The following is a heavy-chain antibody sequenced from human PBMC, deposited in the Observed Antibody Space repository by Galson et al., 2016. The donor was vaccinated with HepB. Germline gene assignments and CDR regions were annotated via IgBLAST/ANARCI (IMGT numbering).Heavy chain of an antibody. CDR3: ARDSGTPPPRRCPSSGY. J-gene: IGHJ4*02. Sequence: SLRLSCAASGFTVSNNYMIWFRQAPGKVLEWVSLIYSTGTTSYADSVKGRFTISRDSSKNTLYLQMNSLRAEDTAIYYCARDSGTPPPRRCPSSGYWGQGTLVTVSP. D-gene: IGHD1-26*01. CDR1: GFTVSNNY. CDR2: IYSTGTT. V-gene: IGHV3-53*01.